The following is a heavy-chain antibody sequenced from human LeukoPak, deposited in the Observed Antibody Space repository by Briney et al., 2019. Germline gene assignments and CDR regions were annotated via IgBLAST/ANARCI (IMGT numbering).Heavy chain of an antibody. CDR1: GYSISSGHY. Sequence: SETLSLTCAVSGYSISSGHYWVWIRQPPGKGLEYIGNIYHSGSSHYNPSPKSRVTISVDTSNNQFSPKLSSVTAADTAVYYCARAKNPYYYYYMDFWGRGTTVTVSS. CDR3: ARAKNPYYYYYMDF. CDR2: IYHSGSS. J-gene: IGHJ6*03. V-gene: IGHV4-38-2*01.